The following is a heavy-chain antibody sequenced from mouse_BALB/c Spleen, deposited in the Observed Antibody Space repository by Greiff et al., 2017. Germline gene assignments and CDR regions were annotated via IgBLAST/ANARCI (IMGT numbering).Heavy chain of an antibody. CDR3: TRGGLRTNLPTWFAY. CDR1: GYSFTSYW. Sequence: EVQLQQSGTVLARPGASVKMSCKASGYSFTSYWMHWVKQRPGQGLEWIGAIYPGNSDTSYNQKFKGKAKLTAVTSASTAYMELSSLTNEDSAVYYCTRGGLRTNLPTWFAYWGQGTLVTVSA. CDR2: IYPGNSDT. V-gene: IGHV1-5*01. D-gene: IGHD2-2*01. J-gene: IGHJ3*01.